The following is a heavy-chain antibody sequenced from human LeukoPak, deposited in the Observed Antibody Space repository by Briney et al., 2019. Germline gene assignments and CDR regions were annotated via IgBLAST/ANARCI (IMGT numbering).Heavy chain of an antibody. V-gene: IGHV3-30-3*01. CDR1: GFTFKNSW. J-gene: IGHJ4*02. CDR3: ARDFFPIVDSTWYEIGY. D-gene: IGHD2-21*01. CDR2: ISYDGYDK. Sequence: GGSLRLSCAASGFTFKNSWMSWVRQAPGKGLEWVTLISYDGYDKSYADSVRGRFTISRDNSRNTLYLQMDSLRSEDTAVYYCARDFFPIVDSTWYEIGYWGQGTLVTVSS.